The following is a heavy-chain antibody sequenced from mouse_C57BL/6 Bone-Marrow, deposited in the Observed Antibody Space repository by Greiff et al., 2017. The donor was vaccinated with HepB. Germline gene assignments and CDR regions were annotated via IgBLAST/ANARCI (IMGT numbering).Heavy chain of an antibody. CDR3: ARDYYGSSYESWFAY. D-gene: IGHD1-1*01. V-gene: IGHV15-2*01. Sequence: QVQLQQSGSELRSPGSSVKLSCRDFDSEVFPIAYMSWVRQKPGHGFEWIGGILPSSGRTIYGEKFEDKATLDADTLSNTVSFELNSLTSEDSAIYYCARDYYGSSYESWFAYWGQGTLVTVSA. CDR1: DSEVFPIAY. J-gene: IGHJ3*01. CDR2: ILPSSGRT.